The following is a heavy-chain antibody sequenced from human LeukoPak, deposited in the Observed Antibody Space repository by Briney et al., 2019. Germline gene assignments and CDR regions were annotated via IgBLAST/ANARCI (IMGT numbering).Heavy chain of an antibody. CDR2: INPDSGDT. V-gene: IGHV1-8*03. D-gene: IGHD3-10*01. Sequence: ASVKDTFQPAVYRFPRSELNWVRQAPGQGLEWMGWINPDSGDTGYAEKFQDRLTIAADNYITTAYMELTNLKSEDTAVFHCTRASALWGEGTLVTVSS. CDR3: TRASAL. J-gene: IGHJ4*02. CDR1: VYRFPRSE.